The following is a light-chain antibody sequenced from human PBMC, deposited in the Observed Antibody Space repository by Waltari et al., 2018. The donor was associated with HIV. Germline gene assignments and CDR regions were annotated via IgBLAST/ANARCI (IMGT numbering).Light chain of an antibody. CDR2: AGF. CDR1: QNIVTY. Sequence: QMPQFPSSLSASVGDRVTITCRASQNIVTYLNWYQQKPGKAPNLLIYAGFSLQSGVPSRFSGHRSGTDFTLTISSLQPEDFATYYCQQSYSVPNTFGQGTKVDIK. CDR3: QQSYSVPNT. J-gene: IGKJ2*01. V-gene: IGKV1-39*01.